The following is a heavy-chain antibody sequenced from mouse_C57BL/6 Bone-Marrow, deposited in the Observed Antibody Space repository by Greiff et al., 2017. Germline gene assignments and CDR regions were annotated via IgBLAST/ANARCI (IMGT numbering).Heavy chain of an antibody. V-gene: IGHV1-7*01. D-gene: IGHD1-1*01. J-gene: IGHJ4*01. CDR3: ARSDYYDSSYLYAMDY. Sequence: VQRVESGAELAKPGASVKLSCKASGYTFTSYWMHWVKQRPGQGLEWIGYINPSSGYTKYNQKFKDKATLTADKSSSTAYMQLSSLTYEDSAVYYCARSDYYDSSYLYAMDYWGQGTSVTVSS. CDR2: INPSSGYT. CDR1: GYTFTSYW.